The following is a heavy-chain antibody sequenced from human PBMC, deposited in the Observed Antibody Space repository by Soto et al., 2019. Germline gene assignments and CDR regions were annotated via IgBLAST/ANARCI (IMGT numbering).Heavy chain of an antibody. Sequence: GGSLRLSCAASGFTFSSYAMSWVRQAPGKGLEWVSAISGSGGSTYYADSVKGRFTISRDNSKNTLYLQMNSLRAEDTAVYYCARAAAGLNYYYYYYMDVWGKGTTVTVSS. CDR3: ARAAAGLNYYYYYYMDV. V-gene: IGHV3-23*01. D-gene: IGHD6-13*01. CDR1: GFTFSSYA. J-gene: IGHJ6*03. CDR2: ISGSGGST.